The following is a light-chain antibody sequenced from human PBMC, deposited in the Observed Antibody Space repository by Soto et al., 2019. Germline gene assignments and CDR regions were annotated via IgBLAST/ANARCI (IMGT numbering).Light chain of an antibody. Sequence: DIQMTQTPSTLSASVGDRVTITCRASQNIATWLAWYQQKPGKAPKLLIYKASNLQSGVPSRFSGSASGTESTLSSSSLQPDDFASYYCQQYSSFTTFGQGTKVDI. CDR1: QNIATW. J-gene: IGKJ1*01. V-gene: IGKV1-5*03. CDR3: QQYSSFTT. CDR2: KAS.